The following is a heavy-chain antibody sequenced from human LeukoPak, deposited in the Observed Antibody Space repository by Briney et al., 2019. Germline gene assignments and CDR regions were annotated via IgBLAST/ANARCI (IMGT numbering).Heavy chain of an antibody. V-gene: IGHV3-30*04. CDR3: AKDPNDSSGYYYFDY. J-gene: IGHJ4*02. Sequence: QPGGSLRLSCAASGFTFSSYAMHWVRQAPDKGLEWVAVISYDGSNKYYADSVKGRFTISRDNSKNTLYLQMNSLRAEDTAVYYCAKDPNDSSGYYYFDYRGQGTLVTVSS. CDR1: GFTFSSYA. D-gene: IGHD3-22*01. CDR2: ISYDGSNK.